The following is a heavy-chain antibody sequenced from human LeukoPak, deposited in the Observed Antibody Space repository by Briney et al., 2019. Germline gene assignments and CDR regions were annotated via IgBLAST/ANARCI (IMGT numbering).Heavy chain of an antibody. Sequence: SETLSLTCTVSGASISSYYYNWIRQTAGRGLEWNGRLYISGSTDYNPSLKSRVTISVDTSNNQFSLNLNSVTAADTAVYFCARDLSGSLYFDYWGQGVLVTVSS. CDR2: LYISGST. J-gene: IGHJ4*02. D-gene: IGHD3-10*01. V-gene: IGHV4-4*07. CDR3: ARDLSGSLYFDY. CDR1: GASISSYY.